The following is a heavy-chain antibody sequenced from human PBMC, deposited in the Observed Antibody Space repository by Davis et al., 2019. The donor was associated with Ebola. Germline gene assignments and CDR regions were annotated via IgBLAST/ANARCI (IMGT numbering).Heavy chain of an antibody. CDR2: INRDGTTT. CDR3: ARGDWDYNWFDP. J-gene: IGHJ5*02. CDR1: GFTFSNNW. V-gene: IGHV3-74*01. Sequence: HTGGSLRLSCTVSGFTFSNNWMSWVRQVPGKGLVWVSSINRDGTTTTYADSVKGRFTISRDNAKNTLYLQMNSLRVEDTAVYYCARGDWDYNWFDPWGQGTLVTVSS. D-gene: IGHD3/OR15-3a*01.